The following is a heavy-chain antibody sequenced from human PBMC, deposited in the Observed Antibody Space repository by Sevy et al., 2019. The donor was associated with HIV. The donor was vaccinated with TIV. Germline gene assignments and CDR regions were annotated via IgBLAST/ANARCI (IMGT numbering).Heavy chain of an antibody. CDR1: GFTFSSYA. Sequence: GGSLRLSCAASGFTFSSYAMHWVRQAPGKGLEWVAVISYDGSNKYYADSVKGRFTISRDNSKNTLYLQMNSLRAEDTAVYYCARVLLDGDSPDYWGQGTMVTVSS. V-gene: IGHV3-30-3*01. CDR2: ISYDGSNK. CDR3: ARVLLDGDSPDY. D-gene: IGHD4-17*01. J-gene: IGHJ4*02.